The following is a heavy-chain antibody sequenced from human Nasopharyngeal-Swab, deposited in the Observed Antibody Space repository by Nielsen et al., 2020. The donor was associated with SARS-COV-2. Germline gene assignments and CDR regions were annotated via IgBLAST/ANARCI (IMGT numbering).Heavy chain of an antibody. J-gene: IGHJ3*02. Sequence: GGSLRLSCVASGFSFSRNWMSWVRQAPGRGLEWVAHIKQDGSEKYYVDSVEGRFTFSRDNDKNSLYLQMNSLRAEDTAVYYCASSSWYAFDIWGQGTVVTVSS. D-gene: IGHD6-13*01. CDR2: IKQDGSEK. V-gene: IGHV3-7*05. CDR1: GFSFSRNW. CDR3: ASSSWYAFDI.